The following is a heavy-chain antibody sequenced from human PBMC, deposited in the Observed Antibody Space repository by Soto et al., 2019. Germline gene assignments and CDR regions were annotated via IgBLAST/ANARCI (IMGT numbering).Heavy chain of an antibody. CDR2: IYYSGST. Sequence: SETLSLTCTVSGGSISSSSYYWGWIRQPPGKGLEWIGSIYYSGSTYYNPSLKSRVTISVDTSKNQFSLKLSSVTAADTAVYYCARLHPRYDYSNYDGEYWGQGTLVTVSS. CDR1: GGSISSSSYY. J-gene: IGHJ4*02. V-gene: IGHV4-39*01. D-gene: IGHD4-4*01. CDR3: ARLHPRYDYSNYDGEY.